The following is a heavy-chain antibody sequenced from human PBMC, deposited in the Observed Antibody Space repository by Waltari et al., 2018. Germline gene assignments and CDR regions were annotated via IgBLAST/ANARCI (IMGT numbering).Heavy chain of an antibody. D-gene: IGHD2-8*01. CDR3: ARDLGYCSNGLCFHFDS. Sequence: QVQLQESGPGLVKPSETLSLICNVSGGSMSSSNWNWIRQPAGKGPEWIGRIYTSGTTNYNPSLKSRVTMSLDTSKNQFSLKLSSMTAADTAVYYCARDLGYCSNGLCFHFDSWGQGTLVTVSS. CDR1: GGSMSSSN. J-gene: IGHJ4*02. CDR2: IYTSGTT. V-gene: IGHV4-4*07.